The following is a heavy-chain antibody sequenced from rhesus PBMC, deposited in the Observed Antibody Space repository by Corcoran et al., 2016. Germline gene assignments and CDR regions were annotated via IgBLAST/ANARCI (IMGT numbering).Heavy chain of an antibody. J-gene: IGHJ4*01. Sequence: QVQLQESGPGLVKPSETLSLTCAVSGASISSYWWSWIRQPPGKGLEWVGEINGNSGNSYYTPALKSRVTISKDASKNQFSRKLSSVTAADTAVYYCARSGYGSGGVYWGQGVLVTVSS. CDR3: ARSGYGSGGVY. V-gene: IGHV4-80*01. CDR1: GASISSYW. CDR2: INGNSGNS. D-gene: IGHD4-4*01.